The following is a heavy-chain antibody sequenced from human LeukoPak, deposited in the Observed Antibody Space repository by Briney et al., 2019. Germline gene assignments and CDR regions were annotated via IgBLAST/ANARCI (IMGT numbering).Heavy chain of an antibody. J-gene: IGHJ6*02. CDR3: ASPASTSYYYDSSGYYYGMDV. CDR2: ISSSSSTI. CDR1: GFTFSSYS. Sequence: GGSLRLSCAASGFTFSSYSMNWVRQAPGKGLEWVSYISSSSSTIYYADSVKGRFTISRDNAKNSLYLQMNSLRAEDTAVYYCASPASTSYYYDSSGYYYGMDVWGQGTTVTVSS. D-gene: IGHD3-22*01. V-gene: IGHV3-48*04.